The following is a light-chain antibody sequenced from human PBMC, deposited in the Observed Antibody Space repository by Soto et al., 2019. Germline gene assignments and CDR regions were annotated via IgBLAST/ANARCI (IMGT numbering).Light chain of an antibody. CDR3: HQYDKWPPIT. Sequence: DIMMTQSPATLSVSPGDRATLSCRDSQSVRSHLAWYQQKPVQAPRLLIYDASTRATDIPTRFSGSGSGTEFTLTISSLQSEDFAVYYCHQYDKWPPITFGQGTRLEIK. CDR1: QSVRSH. J-gene: IGKJ5*01. CDR2: DAS. V-gene: IGKV3-15*01.